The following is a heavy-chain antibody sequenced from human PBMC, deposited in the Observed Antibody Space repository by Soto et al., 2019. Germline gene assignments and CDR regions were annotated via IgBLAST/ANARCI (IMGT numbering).Heavy chain of an antibody. J-gene: IGHJ6*02. CDR1: GGTFSSYA. CDR2: IIPIFGTA. D-gene: IGHD3-10*01. CDR3: ARVGYYGSGSVRHLMDV. Sequence: QVQLVQSGAEVKKPGSSVKVSCKASGGTFSSYAISWVRQAPGQGLEWMGGIIPIFGTANYAQKFQGRVTITADESTSTAYMELSSLRSEDTAVYYCARVGYYGSGSVRHLMDVWGQGTTVTVSS. V-gene: IGHV1-69*12.